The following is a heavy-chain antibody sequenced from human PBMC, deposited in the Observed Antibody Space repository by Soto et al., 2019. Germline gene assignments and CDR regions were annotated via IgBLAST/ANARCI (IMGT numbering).Heavy chain of an antibody. CDR3: AKRFAPSGSGWDS. J-gene: IGHJ4*02. CDR1: GFPFSSYA. CDR2: IAISGITT. V-gene: IGHV3-23*01. D-gene: IGHD6-19*01. Sequence: DVQLLESGGALVQPGVSLRLSCAASGFPFSSYAMTWVRQAPGKGLEWVSTIAISGITTFYADSVRGRVTISRDNPGNTLYLQMNNLGVEDTGIYYCAKRFAPSGSGWDSWGQGTLVTVSS.